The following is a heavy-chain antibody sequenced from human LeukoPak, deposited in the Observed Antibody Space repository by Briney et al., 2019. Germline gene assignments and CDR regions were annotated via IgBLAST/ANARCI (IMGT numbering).Heavy chain of an antibody. D-gene: IGHD3-22*01. J-gene: IGHJ4*02. CDR1: GYTFTGYY. CDR2: INPNSGGT. V-gene: IGHV1-2*02. Sequence: ASVKVSCKASGYTFTGYYMHWVRQAPGQGLEWMGWINPNSGGTNYAQKFQGRVTMTRDTSISTAYVELSRLRSDDTAVYYCARVEPYYDSSGYYSPGEYYFDYWGQGTLVTVSS. CDR3: ARVEPYYDSSGYYSPGEYYFDY.